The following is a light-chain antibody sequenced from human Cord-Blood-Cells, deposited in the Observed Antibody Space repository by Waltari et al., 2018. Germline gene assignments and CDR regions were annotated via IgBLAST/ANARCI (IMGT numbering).Light chain of an antibody. CDR1: SSDVGGHHY. J-gene: IGLJ1*01. CDR3: SSYTSSSTV. V-gene: IGLV2-14*01. Sequence: QSALTQPASVSGSPGQSITISCTGTSSDVGGHHYVSWYQQHPGKAPKLIIYDVSNRPSGVSNRFSGSKSGNTASLTISGLQAEDEADYYCSSYTSSSTVFGTGTKVTVL. CDR2: DVS.